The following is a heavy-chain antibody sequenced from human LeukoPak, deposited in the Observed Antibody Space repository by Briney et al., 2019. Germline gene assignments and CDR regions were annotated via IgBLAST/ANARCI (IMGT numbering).Heavy chain of an antibody. CDR1: GFTSSSYI. V-gene: IGHV3-21*01. J-gene: IGHJ4*02. CDR2: ISGTSSFI. Sequence: GGSLRLSCAASGFTSSSYIINWVRQAAGGGMEWVSSISGTSSFIYYADSVRGRFTISRDYAKNSVFLQMNSLRPEDTAVYYCARVGIGEGLDYWGQGTLVTVSS. D-gene: IGHD3-10*01. CDR3: ARVGIGEGLDY.